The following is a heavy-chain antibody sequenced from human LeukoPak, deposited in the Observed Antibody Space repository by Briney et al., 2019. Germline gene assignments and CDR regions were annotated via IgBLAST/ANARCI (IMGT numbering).Heavy chain of an antibody. D-gene: IGHD3-10*01. CDR3: ARQTYYYGSGSFYGYYYYYYMDV. CDR2: IFYNGST. J-gene: IGHJ6*03. V-gene: IGHV4-59*01. Sequence: SETLSLTCTVSGGSISSYFWSWIRQPPGKGLEWIGYIFYNGSTNYNPSLKSRVTISVDTSKNQFSLKLSSVTAADTAVYYCARQTYYYGSGSFYGYYYYYYMDVWGKGTTVTISS. CDR1: GGSISSYF.